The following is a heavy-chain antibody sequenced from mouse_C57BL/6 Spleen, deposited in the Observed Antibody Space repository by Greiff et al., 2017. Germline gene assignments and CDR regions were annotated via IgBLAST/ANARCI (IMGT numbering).Heavy chain of an antibody. CDR2: IYPSDSET. CDR3: ARALYYGSSHWYFDV. Sequence: VQLQQPGAELVRPGSSVKLSCKASGYTFTSYWMDWVKQRPGQGLEWIGNIYPSDSETHYNQKFKDKATLTVDKSSSTAYMQLSSLTSEDSAVYYCARALYYGSSHWYFDVWGTGTTVTVSS. CDR1: GYTFTSYW. V-gene: IGHV1-61*01. J-gene: IGHJ1*03. D-gene: IGHD1-1*01.